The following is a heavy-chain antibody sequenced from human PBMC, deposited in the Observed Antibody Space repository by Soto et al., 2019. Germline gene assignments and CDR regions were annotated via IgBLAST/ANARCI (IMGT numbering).Heavy chain of an antibody. V-gene: IGHV1-18*01. CDR1: GYTFTSYG. J-gene: IGHJ6*03. CDR3: ARGVTIFGVVITKTTYYYYMDV. CDR2: ISAYNGNT. D-gene: IGHD3-3*01. Sequence: GASVKVSCKASGYTFTSYGISWVRQAPGQGLEWMGWISAYNGNTNYAQKLQGRVTMTTDTSTSTAYMELRSLRSDDTAVYYCARGVTIFGVVITKTTYYYYMDVWGKGTTVTVSS.